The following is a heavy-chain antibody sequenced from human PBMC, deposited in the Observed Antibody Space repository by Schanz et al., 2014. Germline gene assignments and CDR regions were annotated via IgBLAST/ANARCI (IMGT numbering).Heavy chain of an antibody. J-gene: IGHJ4*02. V-gene: IGHV3-11*01. Sequence: VQLVESGGGLVQPGGSLRLSCAASGFIFNDYYMNWIRQAPGKGLEWLSYISRDGTTSYYADSVKGRFTLSRDNAKNSMYLQMNSLRVEDTAVYYCARDPNSVNEIDYWGQGTLVTVSS. CDR3: ARDPNSVNEIDY. D-gene: IGHD5-12*01. CDR1: GFIFNDYY. CDR2: ISRDGTTS.